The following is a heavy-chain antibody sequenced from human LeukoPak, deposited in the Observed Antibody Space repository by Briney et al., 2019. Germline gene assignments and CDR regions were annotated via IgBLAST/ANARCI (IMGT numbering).Heavy chain of an antibody. D-gene: IGHD6-19*01. V-gene: IGHV3-21*01. Sequence: GGSLRLSCAASGFTFSSYSMNWVRQAPGKGLEWVSSISSSSSYIYYADSVKGRFTISRDNAKNSLYLQMNSLRAEDTAVYYCARGPLAVAGSPFDYWGQGTLVTVSS. CDR1: GFTFSSYS. CDR3: ARGPLAVAGSPFDY. CDR2: ISSSSSYI. J-gene: IGHJ4*02.